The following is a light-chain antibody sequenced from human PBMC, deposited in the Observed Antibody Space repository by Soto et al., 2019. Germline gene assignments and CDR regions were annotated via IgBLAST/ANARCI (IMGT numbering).Light chain of an antibody. J-gene: IGKJ2*01. Sequence: DIQMTQSPSTLSASVGDRVTITCRASQNIDKWLAWYQQKPGKAPKLLIYETSHLESGVPSRFSGSASGAGFTLTISSLQPDDFATYYCQYYSSNFDAFGHGTKLEIK. CDR1: QNIDKW. CDR2: ETS. V-gene: IGKV1-5*03. CDR3: QYYSSNFDA.